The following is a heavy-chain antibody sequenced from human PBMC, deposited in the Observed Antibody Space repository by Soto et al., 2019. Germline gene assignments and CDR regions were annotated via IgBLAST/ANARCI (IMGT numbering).Heavy chain of an antibody. CDR3: ARRYYYDSSGDLYYFDY. V-gene: IGHV3-53*01. CDR1: GFTFSINY. D-gene: IGHD3-22*01. Sequence: RLSCAASGFTFSINYMSWVRQAPGKGLEWVSVIYSGGSTYYADSVKGRFTISRDNSKNTLYLQMNSLRAEDTAVYYCARRYYYDSSGDLYYFDYWGKGTLGTASS. CDR2: IYSGGST. J-gene: IGHJ4*02.